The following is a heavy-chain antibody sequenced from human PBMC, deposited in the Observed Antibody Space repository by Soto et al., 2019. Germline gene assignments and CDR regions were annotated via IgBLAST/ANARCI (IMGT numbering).Heavy chain of an antibody. V-gene: IGHV4-31*03. D-gene: IGHD3-22*01. CDR1: GGSIRSGGYY. J-gene: IGHJ6*02. Sequence: SETLSLTCTVSGGSIRSGGYYWSWIRQHPGKGLEWIGYIYYSWSTYYNPSLKRRVTISVDMSKNQLSLKLSSVTATDTAVYYCARDTYCYESSGHMEYYYYGMDIWGQGTTVTVSS. CDR2: IYYSWST. CDR3: ARDTYCYESSGHMEYYYYGMDI.